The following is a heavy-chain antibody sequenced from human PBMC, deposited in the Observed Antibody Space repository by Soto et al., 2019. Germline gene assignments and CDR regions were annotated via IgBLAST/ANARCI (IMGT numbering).Heavy chain of an antibody. J-gene: IGHJ4*02. CDR3: ARTTAVPNTLRSRYFFDY. D-gene: IGHD4-17*01. V-gene: IGHV4-61*01. CDR1: CGSVSNKTYY. CDR2: FYYSGTT. Sequence: PSETLSLTCSFSCGSVSNKTYYWSWIRQPPGKRLEWIGYFYYSGTTNYNPSLKSRVTISVDLSKNQFSLRLSSVTTADTALYYCARTTAVPNTLRSRYFFDYWGQGTLVTVSS.